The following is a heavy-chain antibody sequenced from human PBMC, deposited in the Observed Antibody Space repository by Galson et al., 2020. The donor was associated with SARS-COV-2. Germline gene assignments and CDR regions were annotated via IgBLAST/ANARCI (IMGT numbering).Heavy chain of an antibody. V-gene: IGHV4-39*07. J-gene: IGHJ6*02. CDR3: ARWAGWGGNGMDV. CDR2: IYSSGKI. CDR1: GGSISSSDYQ. Sequence: SETLSFTCAVSGGSISSSDYQWGWIRQPPGKGLEWIVNIYSSGKINYNPSLQSRVTISLDTSKNHFSLRLSSVTAADTAVYYCARWAGWGGNGMDVWGQGTTVTVAS. D-gene: IGHD3-10*01.